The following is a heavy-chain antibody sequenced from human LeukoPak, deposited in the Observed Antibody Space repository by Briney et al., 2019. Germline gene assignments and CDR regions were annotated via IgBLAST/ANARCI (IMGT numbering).Heavy chain of an antibody. Sequence: GGSLRLSCAASGFPFSNHWMHWVRQAPGKGLMWVSRINRDGSRTDYADSVKGRFTISRDDAKNTLYLQVNSLGAEDTAVYFCARGGSDTAMAHDYWGQGTLVTVSS. CDR3: ARGGSDTAMAHDY. CDR2: INRDGSRT. V-gene: IGHV3-74*01. CDR1: GFPFSNHW. D-gene: IGHD5-18*01. J-gene: IGHJ4*02.